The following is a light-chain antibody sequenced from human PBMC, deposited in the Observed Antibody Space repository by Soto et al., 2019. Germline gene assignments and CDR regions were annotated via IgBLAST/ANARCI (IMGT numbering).Light chain of an antibody. V-gene: IGLV3-10*01. CDR2: GDN. CDR1: ALPKKN. J-gene: IGLJ2*01. Sequence: SYELTQPPSVSVSPGQTARITCSGDALPKKNAYWYQQRSGQAPVLVIYGDNKRPSGIPERFSVSSSGTVATLTISGAQVEDEADYFCYSTDSSNSRGVFGGGTKLIVL. CDR3: YSTDSSNSRGV.